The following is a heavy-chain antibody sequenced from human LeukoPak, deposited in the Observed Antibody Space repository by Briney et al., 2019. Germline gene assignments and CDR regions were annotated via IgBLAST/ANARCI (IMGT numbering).Heavy chain of an antibody. D-gene: IGHD7-27*01. J-gene: IGHJ4*02. CDR1: GGSISSYY. CDR3: ARDLTLLGYFDY. Sequence: PSETLSLTCTVSGGSISSYYWSWIRQPPGKGLEWIGYIYYTGSTNYNPSLKSRVTISRDTSKKQFSLKLKSMTAADTAVYYCARDLTLLGYFDYWGQGTLVTVSS. V-gene: IGHV4-59*12. CDR2: IYYTGST.